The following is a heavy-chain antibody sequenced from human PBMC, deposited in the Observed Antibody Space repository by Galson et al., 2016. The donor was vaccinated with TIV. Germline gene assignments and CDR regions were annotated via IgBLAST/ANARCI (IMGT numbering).Heavy chain of an antibody. CDR1: GYTFTGYY. CDR3: ARFEYGDYVDY. Sequence: SVKVSCKASGYTFTGYYIHWVRQAPGQGLEWMGWISPNTGDTNYAQKFKGRVTMTRDTSIITVYMELTRLRSDDAAVYYCARFEYGDYVDYWGQRTLVTVSS. D-gene: IGHD4-17*01. CDR2: ISPNTGDT. V-gene: IGHV1-2*02. J-gene: IGHJ4*02.